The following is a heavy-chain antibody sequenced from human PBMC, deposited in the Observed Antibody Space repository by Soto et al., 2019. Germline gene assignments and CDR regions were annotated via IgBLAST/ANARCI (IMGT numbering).Heavy chain of an antibody. Sequence: PGGSLRLSCAASGFTFTNAWMSWVRQAPGKGLEWVGRIKSKTDGGTTDYAAPVKGRFTISRDDSRNTFYLQMNSLRAEDTAVYYCAKDPKRGYCSGGSCPPLRPQYFDYWGQGTLVTVSS. CDR1: GFTFTNAW. CDR2: IKSKTDGGTT. CDR3: AKDPKRGYCSGGSCPPLRPQYFDY. V-gene: IGHV3-15*01. D-gene: IGHD2-15*01. J-gene: IGHJ4*02.